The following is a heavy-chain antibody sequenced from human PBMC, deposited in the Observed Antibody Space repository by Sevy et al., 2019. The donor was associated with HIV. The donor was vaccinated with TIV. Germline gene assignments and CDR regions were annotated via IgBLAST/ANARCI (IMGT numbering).Heavy chain of an antibody. V-gene: IGHV4-39*01. CDR3: ARHRHRDYEGY. CDR2: IYYSGST. Sequence: SETLSLTCTVSGGSISSSSYYWGWIRQPPGKGLEWIGSIYYSGSTYYNPSLKSRVTISVDTSKNQFSLKLSSVTAADTAVYYCARHRHRDYEGYWGQGTLVTVSS. D-gene: IGHD4-17*01. J-gene: IGHJ4*02. CDR1: GGSISSSSYY.